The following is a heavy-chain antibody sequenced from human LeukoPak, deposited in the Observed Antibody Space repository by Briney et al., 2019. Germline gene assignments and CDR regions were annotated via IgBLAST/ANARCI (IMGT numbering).Heavy chain of an antibody. V-gene: IGHV3-23*01. D-gene: IGHD2-2*01. CDR3: AKSVVPAAIYYYYGMDV. CDR2: ISGSGGST. J-gene: IGHJ6*02. Sequence: GGSLRLSCAASGFTFSSYAMSGVRHAPGKGLGGVSAISGSGGSTYYSDSVKGRFTISRDNSKNTLYLQMISLRAEDTAVYYCAKSVVPAAIYYYYGMDVWGQGTTVTVSS. CDR1: GFTFSSYA.